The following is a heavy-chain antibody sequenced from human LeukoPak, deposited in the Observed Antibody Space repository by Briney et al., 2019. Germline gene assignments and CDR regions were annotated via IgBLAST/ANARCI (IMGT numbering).Heavy chain of an antibody. CDR2: VSYSGSP. CDR1: GGSISSSSYY. Sequence: SETLSLTCTVSGGSISSSSYYWGWIRQPPGKGLEWIGSVSYSGSPYYNPSLTSRATISVDTSRNQVSLKLTSVTAADTAVYYCARGPSGLRSPFNTWGQGTTVTVSS. D-gene: IGHD5-12*01. J-gene: IGHJ3*02. CDR3: ARGPSGLRSPFNT. V-gene: IGHV4-39*07.